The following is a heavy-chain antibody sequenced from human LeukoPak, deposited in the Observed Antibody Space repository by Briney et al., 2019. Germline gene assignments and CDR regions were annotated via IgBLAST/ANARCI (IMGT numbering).Heavy chain of an antibody. Sequence: SQTLSLTCTVSSGSISSSNYYWSWIRQPAGKGLEWIGRISTIGSTNYNPSLNSRVTISIDTSKNQFSLKLSSVTAADTAVYYCARVNFGVVIINPIDYYYYYMDVWGKGTTVTVSS. CDR2: ISTIGST. D-gene: IGHD3-3*01. J-gene: IGHJ6*03. V-gene: IGHV4-61*02. CDR1: SGSISSSNYY. CDR3: ARVNFGVVIINPIDYYYYYMDV.